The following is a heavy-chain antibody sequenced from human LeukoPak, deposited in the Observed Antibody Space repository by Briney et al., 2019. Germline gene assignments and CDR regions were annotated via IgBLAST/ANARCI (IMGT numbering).Heavy chain of an antibody. J-gene: IGHJ6*03. D-gene: IGHD4-17*01. CDR2: IYTSGST. Sequence: SETLSLTRTVSGGSISSYYWSWIRQPAGKGLEWIGRIYTSGSTNYNPSLKSRVTMSVDTSKNQFSLKLSSVTAADTAVYYCARERSVNYYYYYMDVWGKGTTVTVSS. CDR1: GGSISSYY. V-gene: IGHV4-4*07. CDR3: ARERSVNYYYYYMDV.